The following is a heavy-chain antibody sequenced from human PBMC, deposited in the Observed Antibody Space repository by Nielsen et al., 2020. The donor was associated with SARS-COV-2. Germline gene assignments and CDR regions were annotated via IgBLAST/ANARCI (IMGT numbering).Heavy chain of an antibody. Sequence: RQAPGQGLEWMGGIIPIFGTANYAQKFQGRVTITADESTSTAYMELSSLRSEDTAVYYCAREYYDYVWGSYRSRGELDYWGQGTLVTVSS. CDR3: AREYYDYVWGSYRSRGELDY. J-gene: IGHJ4*02. D-gene: IGHD3-16*02. CDR2: IIPIFGTA. V-gene: IGHV1-69*01.